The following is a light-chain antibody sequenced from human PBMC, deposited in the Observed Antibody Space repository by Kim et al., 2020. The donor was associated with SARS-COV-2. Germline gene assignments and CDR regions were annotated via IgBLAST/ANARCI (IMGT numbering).Light chain of an antibody. CDR2: EDN. Sequence: LTQPHSVSESPGKTVTISCTRSSGSIASNYVQWYQQRPGSAPTTVIYEDNQRPSGVPDRFSGSIDSSSNSASLTISGLKTEDEADYYCQSYDSSTWVFGGGTKVTVL. CDR3: QSYDSSTWV. CDR1: SGSIASNY. V-gene: IGLV6-57*04. J-gene: IGLJ3*02.